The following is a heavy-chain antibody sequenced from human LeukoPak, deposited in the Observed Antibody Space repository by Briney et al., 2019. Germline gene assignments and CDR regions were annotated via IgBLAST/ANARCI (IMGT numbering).Heavy chain of an antibody. D-gene: IGHD6-6*01. CDR3: ARDLVEYSSSAGDY. CDR2: IKQDGSEK. CDR1: GLTFSSYW. Sequence: GGSLRLSCAASGLTFSSYWMSWVRQAPGKGLEWVANIKQDGSEKYYVDSVKGRFTISRDNAKNSLYLQMNSLRAEDTAVYYCARDLVEYSSSAGDYWGQGTLVTVSS. J-gene: IGHJ4*02. V-gene: IGHV3-7*01.